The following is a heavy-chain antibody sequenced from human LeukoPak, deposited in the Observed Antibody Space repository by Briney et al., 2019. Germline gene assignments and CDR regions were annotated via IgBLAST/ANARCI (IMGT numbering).Heavy chain of an antibody. Sequence: ASVKVSCKASGYTFTSYYMHWVRQAPGQGLEWMGIINPSGGSTSYAQKFQGRVTMTRDTSTSTVYMELSSLRSEDTAAYYCAREYGATMVRGVMANWGQGTLVTVSS. CDR1: GYTFTSYY. J-gene: IGHJ4*02. CDR2: INPSGGST. D-gene: IGHD3-10*01. CDR3: AREYGATMVRGVMAN. V-gene: IGHV1-46*01.